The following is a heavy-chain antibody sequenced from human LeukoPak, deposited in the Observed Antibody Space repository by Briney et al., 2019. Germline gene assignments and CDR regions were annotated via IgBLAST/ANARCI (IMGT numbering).Heavy chain of an antibody. CDR2: IYPGGSET. D-gene: IGHD5-24*01. Sequence: GESLKISCKGLGYSFSSYWNAWVRQRPGKGLEWMGIIYPGGSETRYDPSFQGQVTISADSSTSTAYLQWSTLRASDTAMYYCARASRDGYDQNFDHWGQGTLVTVSS. J-gene: IGHJ4*02. CDR1: GYSFSSYW. CDR3: ARASRDGYDQNFDH. V-gene: IGHV5-51*01.